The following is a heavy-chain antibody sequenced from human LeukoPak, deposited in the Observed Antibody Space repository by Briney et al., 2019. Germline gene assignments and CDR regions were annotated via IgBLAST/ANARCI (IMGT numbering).Heavy chain of an antibody. D-gene: IGHD5-24*01. Sequence: SETLSLTCAVYGGSFSGYYWSWIRQPPGKGLEWIGEINHSGSTNYNPSLKSRVTISVDTSKNQFSLKLSSVTAADTAVYYCARGGDGYNWSDYWGQETLVTVSS. V-gene: IGHV4-34*01. J-gene: IGHJ4*02. CDR3: ARGGDGYNWSDY. CDR2: INHSGST. CDR1: GGSFSGYY.